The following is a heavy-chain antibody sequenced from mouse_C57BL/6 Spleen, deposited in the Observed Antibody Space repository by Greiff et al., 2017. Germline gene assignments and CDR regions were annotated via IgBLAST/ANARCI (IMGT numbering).Heavy chain of an antibody. V-gene: IGHV1-53*01. CDR3: ATIYYGYDEGFAY. D-gene: IGHD2-2*01. CDR2: INPSTGGT. J-gene: IGHJ3*01. Sequence: QVQLQQPGTELVKPGASVKLSCKASGYTFTRYWMHWVKPRPGQGLEWIGNINPSTGGTNDHEQVKSKATLTVDNSSSTAYMQLSSLTSEDSAVYYCATIYYGYDEGFAYWGQGTLVTVSA. CDR1: GYTFTRYW.